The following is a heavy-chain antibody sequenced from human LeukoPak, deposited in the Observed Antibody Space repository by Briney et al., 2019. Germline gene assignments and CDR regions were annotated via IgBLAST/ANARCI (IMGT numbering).Heavy chain of an antibody. D-gene: IGHD6-13*01. CDR2: ISDSRGDT. Sequence: GGSLRLSCAASGFTFSSYAMSWVRQAPGKGLEWVSTISDSRGDTNYAASVKGRFTISRDNYKNTLYLQMSSLRVDDTAKYYCAKDKAPGSWHTPSDFWGQGTLVTVSS. CDR3: AKDKAPGSWHTPSDF. CDR1: GFTFSSYA. V-gene: IGHV3-23*01. J-gene: IGHJ4*02.